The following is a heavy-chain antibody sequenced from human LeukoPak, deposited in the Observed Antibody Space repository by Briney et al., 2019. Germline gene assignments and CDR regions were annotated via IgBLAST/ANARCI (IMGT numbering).Heavy chain of an antibody. CDR3: ARNGGGLDY. V-gene: IGHV3-21*01. CDR1: GFAFTSYT. J-gene: IGHJ4*02. D-gene: IGHD3-16*01. Sequence: PGGSLSLSCAASGFAFTSYTMRWVRQAPGKGLEWVSSIPSSSTSIYYADSLRGRFTVSRDNAKKSVYLQMNSLRVEDTAVYYCARNGGGLDYWGQGTLVTVSS. CDR2: IPSSSTSI.